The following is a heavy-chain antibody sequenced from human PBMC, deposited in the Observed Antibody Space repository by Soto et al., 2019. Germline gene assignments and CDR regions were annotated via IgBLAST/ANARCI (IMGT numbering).Heavy chain of an antibody. V-gene: IGHV3-33*01. D-gene: IGHD3-9*01. Sequence: GGSLRLSCAASGFTFSSYGMHWVRQAPGKGLEWVAVIWYDGSNKYYADSVKGRFTISRDNSKNTLYLQMNSLRAEDTAVYYCAGAPGGYDILTGYRLDYWGQGTLVTVSS. J-gene: IGHJ4*02. CDR1: GFTFSSYG. CDR2: IWYDGSNK. CDR3: AGAPGGYDILTGYRLDY.